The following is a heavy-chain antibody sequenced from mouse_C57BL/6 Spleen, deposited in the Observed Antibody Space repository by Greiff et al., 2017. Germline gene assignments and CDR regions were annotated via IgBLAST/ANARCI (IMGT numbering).Heavy chain of an antibody. Sequence: EVMLVESGGGLVKPGGSLKLSCAASGFTFSDYGMHWVRQAPEKGLEWVAYISSGSSTIYYADTVKGRFTISRDNAKNTLFLQMTSLRSEDTAMYYCARGGFGSSYVGYAMDYWGKGTSVTVSS. CDR2: ISSGSSTI. V-gene: IGHV5-17*01. J-gene: IGHJ4*01. CDR3: ARGGFGSSYVGYAMDY. D-gene: IGHD1-1*01. CDR1: GFTFSDYG.